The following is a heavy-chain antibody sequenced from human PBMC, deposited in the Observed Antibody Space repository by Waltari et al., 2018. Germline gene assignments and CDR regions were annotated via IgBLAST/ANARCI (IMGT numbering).Heavy chain of an antibody. V-gene: IGHV1-69-2*01. Sequence: EVQLLQSGTELKKPGSTVKISCQVSGYRFTDYYIHWVQQAPGKVTHWMGLLVPEERETIYEERCQGRGTITAETSTETAFMELSSLTSDDTAVYYCVTALGDRSSASRPFDVWGLGTLITVSS. J-gene: IGHJ3*01. CDR3: VTALGDRSSASRPFDV. D-gene: IGHD3-10*01. CDR1: GYRFTDYY. CDR2: LVPEERET.